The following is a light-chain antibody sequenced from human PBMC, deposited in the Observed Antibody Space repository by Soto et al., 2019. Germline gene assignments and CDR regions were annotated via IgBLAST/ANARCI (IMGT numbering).Light chain of an antibody. V-gene: IGKV3-15*01. CDR2: GAS. J-gene: IGKJ2*01. Sequence: IGMTQSPATLSWSAGESDTLSCRASQSVSSELAWYQQKPGQPPRLLIYGASTRATGVPARFTGSGSGSDFTLTISGLQSEDFAVYYCQQGHTWPLTVGQGTRLEI. CDR3: QQGHTWPLT. CDR1: QSVSSE.